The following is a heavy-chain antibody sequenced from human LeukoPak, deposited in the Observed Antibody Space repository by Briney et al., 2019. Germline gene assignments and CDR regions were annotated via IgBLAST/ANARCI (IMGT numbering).Heavy chain of an antibody. V-gene: IGHV4-38-2*02. Sequence: SETLSLTCTVSGYSISSGYYWGWIRQPPGKGLEWIGSIYYSGSTYYNPSLKSRVTISVDTSKNQFSLKLSSVTAADTAVYYCARGRYFDWLLLGWFDPWGQGTLVTVSS. J-gene: IGHJ5*02. CDR1: GYSISSGYY. CDR3: ARGRYFDWLLLGWFDP. CDR2: IYYSGST. D-gene: IGHD3-9*01.